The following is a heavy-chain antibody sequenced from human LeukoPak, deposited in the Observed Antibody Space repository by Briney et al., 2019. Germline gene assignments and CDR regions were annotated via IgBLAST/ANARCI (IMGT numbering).Heavy chain of an antibody. J-gene: IGHJ3*02. CDR2: IYYSGST. Sequence: SETLSLTCTVSGASITSFYWSWIRQPPGKGLEWIGYIYYSGSTYYNPSLKSRVTISVDTSKNQFSLKLSSVTAADTAVYYCARDLYSTYYYGSGSYYNDAFDIWGQGTMVTVSS. V-gene: IGHV4-59*12. D-gene: IGHD3-10*01. CDR1: GASITSFY. CDR3: ARDLYSTYYYGSGSYYNDAFDI.